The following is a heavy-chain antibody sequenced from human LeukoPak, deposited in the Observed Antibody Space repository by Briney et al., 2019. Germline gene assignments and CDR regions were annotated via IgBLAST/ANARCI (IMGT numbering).Heavy chain of an antibody. CDR3: ARAGGYCSSTSCYNWVDP. CDR2: INPEGSRT. D-gene: IGHD2-2*01. Sequence: PGGSLRLSCAASGFTFRSNWMHWVRQAPGKGLVWVARINPEGSRTSYADSVKGRFTTSRDNAKNTLYLQMNSLRAGDTAVYYCARAGGYCSSTSCYNWVDPWGQGTLVTVSS. J-gene: IGHJ5*02. CDR1: GFTFRSNW. V-gene: IGHV3-74*01.